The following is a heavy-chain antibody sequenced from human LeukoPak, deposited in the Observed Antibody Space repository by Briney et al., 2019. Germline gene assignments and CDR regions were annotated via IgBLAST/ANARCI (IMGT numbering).Heavy chain of an antibody. CDR3: ARDRSY. J-gene: IGHJ4*02. CDR1: GFTVSSNY. Sequence: GGSLRLSCAASGFTVSSNYMSWVRQAPGKGLEWVSVIYSGGSTYYADSVNGRFTISRDNSKNTLYLHMNSLRAEDTAVYYCARDRSYWRQGTLVTVSS. CDR2: IYSGGST. V-gene: IGHV3-53*01.